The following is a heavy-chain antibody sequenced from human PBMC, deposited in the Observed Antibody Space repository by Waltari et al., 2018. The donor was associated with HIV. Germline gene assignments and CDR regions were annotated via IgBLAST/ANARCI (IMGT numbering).Heavy chain of an antibody. J-gene: IGHJ4*02. CDR3: ASARGTMGVDFDS. Sequence: QVHLVQSGAEVKKPGSSVTVSCKASGGAFISHSSNWVRQATGQGLEWMGRVTPMVRTANKAQKFQDRATITADKFTGIAYMEVTSLRFADTAMYYCASARGTMGVDFDSGRQGTLVTV. V-gene: IGHV1-69*08. D-gene: IGHD3-10*01. CDR1: GGAFISHS. CDR2: VTPMVRTA.